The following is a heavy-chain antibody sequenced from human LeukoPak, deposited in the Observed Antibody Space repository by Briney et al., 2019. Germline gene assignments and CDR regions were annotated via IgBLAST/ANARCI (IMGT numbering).Heavy chain of an antibody. Sequence: GESLKTSCKGSGYIFTSYWIGWVRQMPGKGLEWMGIIYPGDSDTRYSPSFQGQVTISADKSISTAYLQWSSLKASDTAMYYCATTTASSGWSNYDYWGQGTLVTVSS. J-gene: IGHJ4*02. CDR1: GYIFTSYW. CDR2: IYPGDSDT. V-gene: IGHV5-51*01. CDR3: ATTTASSGWSNYDY. D-gene: IGHD6-19*01.